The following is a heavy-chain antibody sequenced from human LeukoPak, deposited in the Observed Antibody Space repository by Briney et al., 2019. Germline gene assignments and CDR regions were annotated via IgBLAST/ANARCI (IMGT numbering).Heavy chain of an antibody. V-gene: IGHV4-38-2*01. Sequence: SETLSLTCAVSGYSISSGYYWGWIRQPPGKGLEWIGIIYHSGSTYYNPSLKSRVTISVDTSKNQFSLKLSSVTAADTAVYYCARLPTRDFWSGYYYYFDYWGQGTLVTVSS. CDR1: GYSISSGYY. J-gene: IGHJ4*02. D-gene: IGHD3-3*01. CDR3: ARLPTRDFWSGYYYYFDY. CDR2: IYHSGST.